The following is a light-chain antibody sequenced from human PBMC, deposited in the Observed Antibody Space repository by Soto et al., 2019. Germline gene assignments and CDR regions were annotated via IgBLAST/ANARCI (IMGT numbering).Light chain of an antibody. CDR2: GAS. CDR3: QQYGSLSWT. J-gene: IGKJ1*01. V-gene: IGKV3-20*01. Sequence: DIVLTQSPGTLSLSPGERATLSCRASQSVSSNYLAWYQQKPGQAPRLLIYGASTRATGVPDRFSGSGSGTDFTLTINRLEPEDFAVYHCQQYGSLSWTFGQGTKVEIK. CDR1: QSVSSNY.